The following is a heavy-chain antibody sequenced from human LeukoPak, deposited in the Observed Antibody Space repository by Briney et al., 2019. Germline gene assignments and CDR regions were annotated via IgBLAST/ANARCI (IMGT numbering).Heavy chain of an antibody. J-gene: IGHJ4*02. Sequence: GASVKVSCKASGYTFTSYDINWVRQATGQGLEWMRWMNPNSGNTGYAQKFQGRVTMTRNTSISTAYMELSSLRSEDTAVYYCARGSLRFEDIVVVVAATHYWGQGTLVTVSS. CDR3: ARGSLRFEDIVVVVAATHY. D-gene: IGHD2-15*01. CDR2: MNPNSGNT. CDR1: GYTFTSYD. V-gene: IGHV1-8*01.